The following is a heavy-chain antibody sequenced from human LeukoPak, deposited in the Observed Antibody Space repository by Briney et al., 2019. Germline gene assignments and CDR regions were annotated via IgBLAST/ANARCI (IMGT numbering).Heavy chain of an antibody. CDR1: GFTFSSYW. CDR2: IKQDGSEK. J-gene: IGHJ2*01. Sequence: PGGSLRLSCAASGFTFSSYWMSWVRQAPGKGLEWVANIKQDGSEKYYVDSVKGRFTISRDNAKNSLYLQMNSLRAEDTAVYYCAREWFGELLEIYWYFDLCGRGTLVTVSS. V-gene: IGHV3-7*03. D-gene: IGHD3-10*01. CDR3: AREWFGELLEIYWYFDL.